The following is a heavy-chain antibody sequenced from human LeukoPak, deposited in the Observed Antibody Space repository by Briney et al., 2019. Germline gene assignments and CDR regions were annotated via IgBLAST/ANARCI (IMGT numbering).Heavy chain of an antibody. CDR1: GGSISSSSYY. CDR2: IYYSGSA. D-gene: IGHD2-15*01. J-gene: IGHJ4*02. V-gene: IGHV4-39*01. CDR3: ARIDCSGGSCYSDY. Sequence: PSETLSLTCTVSGGSISSSSYYWGWIRQPPGKGLEWIGSIYYSGSAYYNPSLKSRVTISVDTSKNRFSLKLSSVTAADTAVYYCARIDCSGGSCYSDYWGQGTLVTVSS.